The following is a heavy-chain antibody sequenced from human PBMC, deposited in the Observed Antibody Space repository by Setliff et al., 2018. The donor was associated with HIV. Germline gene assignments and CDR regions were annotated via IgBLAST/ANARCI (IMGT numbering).Heavy chain of an antibody. V-gene: IGHV4-61*02. D-gene: IGHD3-10*01. J-gene: IGHJ6*01. Sequence: TLSLTCTVSGDSINSDNYYWSWIRQPAGKGLEWIGRIYTSGTTNYNPSLKTRVTFSVDTSKNQFSLRLSSVTAADTAVYYCARDNSYYYGSGSHYWYGMDVWGQGTTVTVSS. CDR1: GDSINSDNYY. CDR2: IYTSGTT. CDR3: ARDNSYYYGSGSHYWYGMDV.